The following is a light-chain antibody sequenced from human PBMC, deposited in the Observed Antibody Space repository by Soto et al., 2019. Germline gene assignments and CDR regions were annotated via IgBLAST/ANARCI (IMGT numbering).Light chain of an antibody. J-gene: IGKJ2*01. CDR2: GAS. CDR3: QQYNSYPST. Sequence: DIELTQSPSTLSASVGDRVTITCRASQSVGMWLAWYQQKRGTAPKLLIYGASTLGTDVPPRFTAGGSGAAFTLTINTLQPAAFPTYFCQQYNSYPSTFGQGTLLEI. V-gene: IGKV1-5*03. CDR1: QSVGMW.